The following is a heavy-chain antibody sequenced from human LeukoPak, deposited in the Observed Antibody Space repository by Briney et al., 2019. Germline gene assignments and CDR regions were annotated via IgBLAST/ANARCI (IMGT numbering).Heavy chain of an antibody. Sequence: PSETLSLTCAVSGYSISSGYYWGWIRQPPGKGLEWIGSIYHSGSTYYNPSLKSRVTISVDTSKNQFSLKLSSVTAADTAVYYCARDVLLWFGEFHGAFDIWGQGTMVTVSS. CDR3: ARDVLLWFGEFHGAFDI. D-gene: IGHD3-10*01. CDR2: IYHSGST. J-gene: IGHJ3*02. CDR1: GYSISSGYY. V-gene: IGHV4-38-2*02.